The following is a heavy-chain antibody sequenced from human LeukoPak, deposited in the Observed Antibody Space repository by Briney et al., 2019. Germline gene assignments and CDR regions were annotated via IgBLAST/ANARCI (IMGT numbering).Heavy chain of an antibody. CDR1: GGSISSYY. D-gene: IGHD3-16*02. J-gene: IGHJ4*02. V-gene: IGHV4-59*01. Sequence: SETLSLTCTVSGGSISSYYWSWIRQPPGKGLEWIGYISYSGSTNYNPSLKSRVTISVDTSKHQLSLKLNSVTAADTAVYYCARYIWGSYPTFEDYWGQGSPVTVSS. CDR2: ISYSGST. CDR3: ARYIWGSYPTFEDY.